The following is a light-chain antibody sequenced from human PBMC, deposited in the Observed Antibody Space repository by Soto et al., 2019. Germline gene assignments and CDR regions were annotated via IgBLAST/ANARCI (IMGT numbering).Light chain of an antibody. J-gene: IGKJ1*01. CDR2: KAS. CDR3: QQYNSYYPGT. V-gene: IGKV1-5*03. CDR1: QRIDTY. Sequence: DIQVTQSPSSLSASVGDRVTITCRASQRIDTYLNWYQQKPGKAPKLLIYKASSLKCGVPSRFSGSGSGTEFTLTISSLQHDDFANYYCQQYNSYYPGTFGQGTKVDIK.